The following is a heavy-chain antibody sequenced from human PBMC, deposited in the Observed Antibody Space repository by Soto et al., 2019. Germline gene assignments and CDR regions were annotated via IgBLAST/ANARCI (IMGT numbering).Heavy chain of an antibody. CDR3: AKSLSTAVNSGLDV. Sequence: EVQLLESGGGLVQPGGSLRLSCGASGFTFSDNAMTWVRQAPGKGLEWVSSISDDGDSTYYADSVKGRFTISRDNSKNTLFLQLSSRGAEDAAVYYCAKSLSTAVNSGLDVWGQGTSVIVSS. CDR1: GFTFSDNA. V-gene: IGHV3-23*01. J-gene: IGHJ6*02. CDR2: ISDDGDST.